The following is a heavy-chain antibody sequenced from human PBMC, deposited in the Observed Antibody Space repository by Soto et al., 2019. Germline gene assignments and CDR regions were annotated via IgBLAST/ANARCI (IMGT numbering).Heavy chain of an antibody. CDR3: ARRRRGVVVPAASFDY. V-gene: IGHV1-69*01. CDR2: IIPIFGTA. J-gene: IGHJ4*02. D-gene: IGHD2-2*01. Sequence: QVQLVQSGAEVKKPGSSVKVSCKASGGTFSSYAISWVRQAPGQGLEWMGGIIPIFGTANYAQKFQGRVAMTADESTRKADMKLSRLRSEDTAVYYCARRRRGVVVPAASFDYWGRGTLVTVSS. CDR1: GGTFSSYA.